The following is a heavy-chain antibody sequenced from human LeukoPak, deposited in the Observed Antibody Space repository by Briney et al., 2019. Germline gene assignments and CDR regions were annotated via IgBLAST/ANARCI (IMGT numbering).Heavy chain of an antibody. CDR2: IYHSGTT. Sequence: SETLSLTCAVSNYSITSGYFWGWIRQPPGKGLEWIASIYHSGTTYYNPSLRNRVTLFVDTSKNQISLKLTSLTAADTAVYYCARDGVFHDSDGYSFDYWGQGTLVTVSS. CDR1: NYSITSGYF. J-gene: IGHJ4*02. D-gene: IGHD3-22*01. V-gene: IGHV4-38-2*02. CDR3: ARDGVFHDSDGYSFDY.